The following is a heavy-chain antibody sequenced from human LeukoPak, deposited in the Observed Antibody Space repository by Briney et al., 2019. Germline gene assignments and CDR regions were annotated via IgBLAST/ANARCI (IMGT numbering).Heavy chain of an antibody. Sequence: SQTLSLTCAVSGGSMSSGGYYWSWIRQPPGKGLEWIAYIYYSGSTKYSPSLKSRVTISVDTSKNQFSLNLTSVTAADTAVYFCARTSPTGSGNYYNFDYWGQGTLVTVSS. V-gene: IGHV4-61*08. D-gene: IGHD3-10*01. CDR3: ARTSPTGSGNYYNFDY. J-gene: IGHJ4*02. CDR2: IYYSGST. CDR1: GGSMSSGGYY.